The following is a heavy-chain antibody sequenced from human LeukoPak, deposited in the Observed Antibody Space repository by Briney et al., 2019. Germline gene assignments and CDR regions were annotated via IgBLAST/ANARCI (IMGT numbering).Heavy chain of an antibody. D-gene: IGHD1-26*01. V-gene: IGHV4-30-2*01. J-gene: IGHJ4*02. CDR2: IYHSGST. Sequence: PSETLSLTCTVSGGSISSGGYYWSWIRQPPGKGLEWIGYIYHSGSTYYNPSLKSRVTISVDRSKNQFSLKLSSVTAADTAVYYCARGRSGGIGPYYFDYWGQGTLVTVSS. CDR1: GGSISSGGYY. CDR3: ARGRSGGIGPYYFDY.